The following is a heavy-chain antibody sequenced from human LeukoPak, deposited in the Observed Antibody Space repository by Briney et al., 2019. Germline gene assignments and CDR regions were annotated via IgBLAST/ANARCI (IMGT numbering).Heavy chain of an antibody. CDR2: IKRDGCEK. J-gene: IGHJ4*01. CDR3: ARGMCGRSCFYC. CDR1: ILTLSSHW. V-gene: IGHV3-7*03. Sequence: GVSLGLSCAICILTLSSHWMSWVRQAPGKGLEWVANIKRDGCEKYRVDSVKGRFTISRDNAKNSLYLQMSSLRAEDTAVFYCARGMCGRSCFYCWGQGTLVTVSS. D-gene: IGHD2-15*01.